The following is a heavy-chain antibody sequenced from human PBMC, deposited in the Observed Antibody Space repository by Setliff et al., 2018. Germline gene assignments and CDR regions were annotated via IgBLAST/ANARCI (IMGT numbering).Heavy chain of an antibody. CDR2: IYYGGTT. V-gene: IGHV4-39*01. CDR1: GGSISSSNFY. D-gene: IGHD3-10*01. J-gene: IGHJ6*02. Sequence: PSETLSLTCSVSGGSISSSNFYWVWIRQPPGKGLEWIGSIYYGGTTHYNPSLKSRVTISVDTSKNQFSLNLSFVTAAGTAVYYCARGGMVRGVIITPYYYYGMDVWGQGTTVTVSS. CDR3: ARGGMVRGVIITPYYYYGMDV.